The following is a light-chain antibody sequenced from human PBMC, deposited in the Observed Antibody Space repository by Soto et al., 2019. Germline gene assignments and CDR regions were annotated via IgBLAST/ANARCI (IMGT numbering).Light chain of an antibody. CDR3: QQAYSFPIT. J-gene: IGKJ5*01. CDR1: QAIAGY. Sequence: DIQVTQSPSSVSASVGDRVTITCRASQAIAGYLAWYQHKPGRAPELLIRAASSLQSGVPSRFSGSGSGTDFTLTINSLQPEDFATYYCQQAYSFPITFGQGTRLDI. V-gene: IGKV1D-12*01. CDR2: AAS.